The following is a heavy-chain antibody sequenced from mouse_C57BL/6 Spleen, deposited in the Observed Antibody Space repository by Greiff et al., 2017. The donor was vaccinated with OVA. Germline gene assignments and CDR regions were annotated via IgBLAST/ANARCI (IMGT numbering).Heavy chain of an antibody. CDR1: GYTFTSYW. CDR3: ASRISLLLDY. CDR2: IDPSDSYT. D-gene: IGHD1-1*01. J-gene: IGHJ2*01. Sequence: VQLQQPGAELVMPGASVKLSCKASGYTFTSYWMHWVKQRPGQGLEWIGEIDPSDSYTNYNQKFKGKSTLTVDKSSSTAYMQLSSLTSEDSAVYYCASRISLLLDYWGQGTTLTVSS. V-gene: IGHV1-69*01.